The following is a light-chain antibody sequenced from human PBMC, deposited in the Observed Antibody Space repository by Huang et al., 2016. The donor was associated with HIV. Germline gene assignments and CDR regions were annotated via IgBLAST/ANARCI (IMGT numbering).Light chain of an antibody. CDR2: WAS. CDR3: QQYYSTPIT. J-gene: IGKJ5*01. Sequence: DIVMTQSPDSLAVSLGEGATINCKSSQSVFYSSNNKNYLAWYQQKPGQPPKLLIYWASTRESGVPDRFSGSGSGTDFTLTISSLQAEDVAVYYCQQYYSTPITFAQGTRLEIK. CDR1: QSVFYSSNNKNY. V-gene: IGKV4-1*01.